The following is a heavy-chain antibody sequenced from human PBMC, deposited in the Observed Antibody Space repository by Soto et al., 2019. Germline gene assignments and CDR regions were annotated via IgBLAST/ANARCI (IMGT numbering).Heavy chain of an antibody. CDR3: ATYDSSDYYSGSPIGWFDP. Sequence: ASETLSLTCTVSGGSISSGGYYWSWIHQHPGKGLEWIGYIYYSGSTYYNPSLKSRVTISVGTSKNQFSLKLSSVTAADTAVYYCATYDSSDYYSGSPIGWFDPWGQGTLVTVSS. J-gene: IGHJ5*02. CDR1: GGSISSGGYY. V-gene: IGHV4-31*03. D-gene: IGHD3-22*01. CDR2: IYYSGST.